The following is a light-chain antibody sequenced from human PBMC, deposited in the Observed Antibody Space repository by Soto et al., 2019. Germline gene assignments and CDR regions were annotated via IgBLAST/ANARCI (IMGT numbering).Light chain of an antibody. CDR2: AAS. J-gene: IGKJ4*01. V-gene: IGKV1-39*01. CDR3: QQCYSITPLS. Sequence: DIQMTQSPSSLSASVGDRVTITCRTSQSISSYLNWYQQKPGKAPKLLIYAASILHSGVPSRFSGSGSGTDFTLTISSLQPEDFATYYCQQCYSITPLSLGGGTKVDIK. CDR1: QSISSY.